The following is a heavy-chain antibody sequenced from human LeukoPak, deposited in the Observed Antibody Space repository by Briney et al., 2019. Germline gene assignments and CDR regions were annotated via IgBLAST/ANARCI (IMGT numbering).Heavy chain of an antibody. CDR2: FDPEDGET. D-gene: IGHD3-9*01. Sequence: LGASVKVSCKVSGYTLTELSMHWVRRAPGKGLEWMGGFDPEDGETIYAQKFQGRVTMTEDTSTDTAYMELSSLRSEDTAVYYCATGYYDILTGYYTPYFDYWGQGTLVTVSS. CDR3: ATGYYDILTGYYTPYFDY. CDR1: GYTLTELS. V-gene: IGHV1-24*01. J-gene: IGHJ4*02.